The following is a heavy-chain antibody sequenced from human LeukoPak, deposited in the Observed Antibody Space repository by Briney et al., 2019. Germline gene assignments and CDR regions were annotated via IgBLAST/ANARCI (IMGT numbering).Heavy chain of an antibody. J-gene: IGHJ4*02. CDR1: GFTLDDYT. V-gene: IGHV3-43*01. CDR2: ISWDGGST. D-gene: IGHD1-26*01. CDR3: AKGHIVGAITEFDY. Sequence: PGGSLRLPCAASGFTLDDYTMHWVRQTPGKGLEWVSLISWDGGSTYYADSVKGRFTISRDNSKNSLYLQMNSLRTEDTALYYCAKGHIVGAITEFDYWGQGTLVTVSS.